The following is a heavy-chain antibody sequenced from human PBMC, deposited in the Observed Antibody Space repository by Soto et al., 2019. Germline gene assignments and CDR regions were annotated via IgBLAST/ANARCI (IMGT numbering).Heavy chain of an antibody. D-gene: IGHD3-3*01. CDR3: ARAVRITIFGVVIPSYYYYYMDV. CDR1: GYTFTSYG. Sequence: ASVKVSCKASGYTFTSYGISWVRQAPGQGLEWMGWISAYNGNTNYAQKLQGRVTMTTDTSTSTAYMELRSLRSEDTAVYYCARAVRITIFGVVIPSYYYYYMDVWGKGTTVTVSS. V-gene: IGHV1-18*01. J-gene: IGHJ6*03. CDR2: ISAYNGNT.